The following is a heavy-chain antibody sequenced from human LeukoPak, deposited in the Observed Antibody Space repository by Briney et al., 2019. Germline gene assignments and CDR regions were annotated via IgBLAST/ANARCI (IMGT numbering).Heavy chain of an antibody. Sequence: QPGRSLRLSCAASGFTFSSYGMHWVRQAPGKGLEWVAVISYDGSNKHYADSVKGRFTISRDNSNNTMYLQMDSLRGEDTAVYYCARAGRVTTTYWYFDLWGRGTLVTVSS. CDR3: ARAGRVTTTYWYFDL. CDR2: ISYDGSNK. V-gene: IGHV3-30*03. CDR1: GFTFSSYG. J-gene: IGHJ2*01. D-gene: IGHD4-17*01.